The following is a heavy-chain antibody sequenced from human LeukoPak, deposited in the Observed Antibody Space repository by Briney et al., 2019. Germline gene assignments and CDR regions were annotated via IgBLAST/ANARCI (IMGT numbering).Heavy chain of an antibody. V-gene: IGHV3-30*03. J-gene: IGHJ4*02. D-gene: IGHD2-21*01. CDR1: GFTFSSYG. Sequence: GRSLRLSCAASGFTFSSYGMHWVRQAPGKGLEWVAVISYDGSNKYYADSVKGRFTISRDNAQNSLYLQLNSLRAQDSALYYCVRACGSAACPFYFHYWGQGTLVTVSS. CDR3: VRACGSAACPFYFHY. CDR2: ISYDGSNK.